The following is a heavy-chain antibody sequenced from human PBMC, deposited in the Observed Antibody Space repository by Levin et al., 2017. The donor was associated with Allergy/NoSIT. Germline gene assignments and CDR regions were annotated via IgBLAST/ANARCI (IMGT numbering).Heavy chain of an antibody. Sequence: PGGSLRLSCKASGYSFTNYWITWVRQMPGKGLEWMGRIDPSDSYTDYSPSFQGHVTISADKSINTAYLQWSSLKASDTAMYYCARHYGGNSFRFRAFDIWGQGTMVTVSS. J-gene: IGHJ3*02. CDR1: GYSFTNYW. D-gene: IGHD4-23*01. V-gene: IGHV5-10-1*01. CDR2: IDPSDSYT. CDR3: ARHYGGNSFRFRAFDI.